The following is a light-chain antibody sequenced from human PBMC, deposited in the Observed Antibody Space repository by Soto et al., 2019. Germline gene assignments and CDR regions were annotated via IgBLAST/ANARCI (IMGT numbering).Light chain of an antibody. V-gene: IGLV2-8*01. CDR1: SSDVGGYNY. J-gene: IGLJ2*01. Sequence: QSVLTQPPSASGSPGQSVTISCTGTSSDVGGYNYVSWYQQHPGKAPKLMIFEVSERPSGVPDRFSGSKSGNTASLTVSGLQAEDEAEYYCSSYAGSDNFVVFGGGTKLTVL. CDR3: SSYAGSDNFVV. CDR2: EVS.